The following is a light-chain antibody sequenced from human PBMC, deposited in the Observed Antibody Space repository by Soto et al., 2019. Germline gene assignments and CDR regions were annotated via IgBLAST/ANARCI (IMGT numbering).Light chain of an antibody. V-gene: IGLV2-23*01. J-gene: IGLJ2*01. CDR1: SSDVGNHNL. Sequence: QSVLTQPASVSGSPGQSITISCTGTSSDVGNHNLVSWYQHHPGKAPKLMIYEGTKRPSGVSNRFSGSKSGNTASLTISGLQAEGEADYYCCSYAGSRTLVFGRGTKLTVL. CDR3: CSYAGSRTLV. CDR2: EGT.